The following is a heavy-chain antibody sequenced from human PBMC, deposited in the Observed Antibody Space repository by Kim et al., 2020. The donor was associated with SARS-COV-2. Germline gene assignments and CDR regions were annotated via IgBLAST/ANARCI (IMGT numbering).Heavy chain of an antibody. Sequence: KYYSDSVKGRLTISRDNSKSSLYLQMNSLRAEDTAVYYCARGGIAAALVYWGQGTMVTVSS. J-gene: IGHJ4*02. V-gene: IGHV3-30*01. D-gene: IGHD6-13*01. CDR3: ARGGIAAALVY. CDR2: K.